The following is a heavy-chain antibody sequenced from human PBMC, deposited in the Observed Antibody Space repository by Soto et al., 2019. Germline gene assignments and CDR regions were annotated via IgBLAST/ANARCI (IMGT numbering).Heavy chain of an antibody. CDR1: GYSFTDYY. CDR3: AKAPDFGDGVADY. Sequence: QVQLVQSGAEVKKPGVSVRVSCQASGYSFTDYYIHWVRQAPGQGFEWMGWINTNTGGTDYAQKFQGRVTMTRDTSITTIYLNLSGLRTDDSATYYCAKAPDFGDGVADYWGPGTLVTVSS. J-gene: IGHJ4*02. D-gene: IGHD4-17*01. CDR2: INTNTGGT. V-gene: IGHV1-2*02.